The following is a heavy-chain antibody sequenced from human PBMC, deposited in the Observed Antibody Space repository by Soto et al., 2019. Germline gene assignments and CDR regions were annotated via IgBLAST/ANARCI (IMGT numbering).Heavy chain of an antibody. V-gene: IGHV4-39*01. J-gene: IGHJ5*02. CDR1: GDSTSTGTYY. Sequence: SETLSLTCNVSGDSTSTGTYYWGWIRQPPGKGLEWIGSIDYRGSTYHNPSLKSRVTISVDTSKNQFSLKLSSVTASDTAFYYCSRRAPEGFDPWGQGTLVTVSS. CDR2: IDYRGST. CDR3: SRRAPEGFDP.